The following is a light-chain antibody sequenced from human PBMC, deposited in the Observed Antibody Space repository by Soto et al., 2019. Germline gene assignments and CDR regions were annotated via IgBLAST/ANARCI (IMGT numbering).Light chain of an antibody. CDR2: DVS. CDR3: QQYENLPPKFT. V-gene: IGKV1-33*01. Sequence: DIHMTQSPSSLSASVGDRVTITCQASHDISNYLNWYQHKAGEAPKLLIYDVSHLETGVPSRFSGSGSGTDFTFTITSLQPEDVATYYCQQYENLPPKFTFGPGTKVDIK. J-gene: IGKJ3*01. CDR1: HDISNY.